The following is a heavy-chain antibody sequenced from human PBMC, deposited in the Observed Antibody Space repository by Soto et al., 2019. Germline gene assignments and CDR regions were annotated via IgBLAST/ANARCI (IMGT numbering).Heavy chain of an antibody. V-gene: IGHV3-74*01. CDR1: GFTFSSYW. Sequence: SLRLSCAASGFTFSSYWMHWVRQAPGKGLVWVSRINSDGSSTSYADSVKGRFTISRDNAKNTLYLQMNSLRAEDTAVYYCARARRGTYYYYYYMDVWGKGTTVTVSS. D-gene: IGHD1-1*01. CDR2: INSDGSST. CDR3: ARARRGTYYYYYYMDV. J-gene: IGHJ6*03.